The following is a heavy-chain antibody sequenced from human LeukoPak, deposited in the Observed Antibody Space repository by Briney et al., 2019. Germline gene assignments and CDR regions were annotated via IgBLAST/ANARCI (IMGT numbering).Heavy chain of an antibody. J-gene: IGHJ3*01. Sequence: PGGSLRLSCASSGFTFDDYAMHWVRQVPGKGLEWVSLITGDGDSTYYTDSVKCRFTISRDNIKHSLYLQMNRLRTEDTALYYCAKDMYPNPAGPDAFDLWGQGTMVTVSS. V-gene: IGHV3-43*02. D-gene: IGHD1-14*01. CDR2: ITGDGDST. CDR3: AKDMYPNPAGPDAFDL. CDR1: GFTFDDYA.